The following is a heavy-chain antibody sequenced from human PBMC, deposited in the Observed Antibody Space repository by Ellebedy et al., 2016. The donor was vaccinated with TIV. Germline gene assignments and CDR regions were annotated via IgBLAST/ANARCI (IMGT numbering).Heavy chain of an antibody. V-gene: IGHV3-53*01. Sequence: GESLKISCAASGFSVSSKYMNWVRQAPGKGLEWVSVIYTVGDTHYGDPVKGRFRVSRDNSKNTLYLQMNSLRAEDTAVYYCATDPDGDYGDTSDYWGRGTLVTVSS. CDR2: IYTVGDT. CDR1: GFSVSSKY. J-gene: IGHJ4*02. CDR3: ATDPDGDYGDTSDY. D-gene: IGHD4-17*01.